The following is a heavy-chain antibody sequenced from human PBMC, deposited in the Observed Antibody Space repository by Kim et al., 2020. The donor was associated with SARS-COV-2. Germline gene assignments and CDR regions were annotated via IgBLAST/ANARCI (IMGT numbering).Heavy chain of an antibody. CDR2: IIPILGIA. Sequence: SVKVSCKASGGTFSSYAISWVRQAPGQGLEWMGRIIPILGIANYAQKFQGRVTITADKSTSTAYMELSSLRSEDTAVYYCASRDDRSELPEERQPTNDAFDIWGQGTMVTVSS. D-gene: IGHD3-3*01. J-gene: IGHJ3*02. CDR1: GGTFSSYA. CDR3: ASRDDRSELPEERQPTNDAFDI. V-gene: IGHV1-69*04.